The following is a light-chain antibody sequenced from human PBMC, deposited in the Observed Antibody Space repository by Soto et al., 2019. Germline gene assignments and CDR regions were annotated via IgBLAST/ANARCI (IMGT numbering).Light chain of an antibody. CDR3: QQRSSWSGIT. V-gene: IGKV3-11*01. J-gene: IGKJ5*01. CDR1: QSVSSY. CDR2: GAS. Sequence: ESVLTQSPATLSLSPGERATLSCRASQSVSSYLAWYQQKPGQAPRLLIYGASNRATGIPARFSGSGSGTDFTLTISSLEPEDFAVYYCQQRSSWSGITFGQGTRLEIK.